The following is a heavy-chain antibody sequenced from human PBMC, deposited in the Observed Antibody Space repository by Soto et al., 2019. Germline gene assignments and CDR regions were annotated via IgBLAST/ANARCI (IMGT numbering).Heavy chain of an antibody. Sequence: QLQLAQSGADVKKAGSSVKVSCKASGGTLSNSAFSWVRQAPGQGLEWMGGIIPVFGIVNYAQKFQDRVTITEDESTSTAYMELRSLRSEDTAVYFCETGRIVVVGSRAYYGMDVWGQGTTVTV. CDR1: GGTLSNSA. J-gene: IGHJ6*02. D-gene: IGHD3-22*01. V-gene: IGHV1-69*19. CDR2: IIPVFGIV. CDR3: ETGRIVVVGSRAYYGMDV.